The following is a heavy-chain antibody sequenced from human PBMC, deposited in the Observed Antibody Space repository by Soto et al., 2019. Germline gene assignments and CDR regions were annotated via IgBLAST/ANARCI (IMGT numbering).Heavy chain of an antibody. V-gene: IGHV1-69*13. CDR1: GGTFSSYA. D-gene: IGHD6-13*01. CDR3: ARDSNIADAFGP. CDR2: IIPIFGTA. J-gene: IGHJ5*02. Sequence: ASVKVSCKASGGTFSSYAISWVRQAPGQGLEWMGGIIPIFGTANYAQKFQGRVTITADESTSTAYMELSSLRSEDTAVYYCARDSNIADAFGPWGQGTLVTVSS.